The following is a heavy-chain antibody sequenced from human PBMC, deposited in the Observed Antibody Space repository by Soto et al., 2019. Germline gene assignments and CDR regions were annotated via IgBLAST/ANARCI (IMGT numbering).Heavy chain of an antibody. J-gene: IGHJ5*02. D-gene: IGHD3-22*01. CDR3: ARDRSYYDSSGQPNWFDP. CDR2: INAGNGNT. CDR1: GYTFTSYA. Sequence: QVQLVQSGAEVKKPGASVKVSCKASGYTFTSYAMHWVRQAPGQRLEWMGWINAGNGNTKYSQKFQGRVTITRDTSASTAYMELSSLRSEDTAVYYCARDRSYYDSSGQPNWFDPWGQGTLVTVSS. V-gene: IGHV1-3*01.